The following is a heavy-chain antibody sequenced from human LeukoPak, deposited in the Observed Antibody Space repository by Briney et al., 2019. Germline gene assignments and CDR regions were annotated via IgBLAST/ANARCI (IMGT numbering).Heavy chain of an antibody. D-gene: IGHD3-22*01. CDR1: GFTFDDYA. V-gene: IGHV3-43*02. CDR3: AKDTAMIVVVSDAFDI. J-gene: IGHJ3*02. CDR2: ISGDGGGT. Sequence: GGSLRLSRTASGFTFDDYAMHWVRHAPRKGLEWVSLISGDGGGTYYADCVKGRFTISRDNSKNSLYLQMNSLRTEDAALYYCAKDTAMIVVVSDAFDIWGQGTMVTVSS.